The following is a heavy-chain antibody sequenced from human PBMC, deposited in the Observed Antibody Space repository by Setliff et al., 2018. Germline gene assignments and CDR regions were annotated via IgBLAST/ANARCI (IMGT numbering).Heavy chain of an antibody. Sequence: PWETLSLTCTVSGGSISSHYWSWIRQPPGKGLEWIGYIYYSGSTNYNPSLKSRVTISVDTSKNQFSLKLSSVTAADTAVYYCTRGPDGYTYQGAFDIWGQGTMVTVSS. V-gene: IGHV4-59*11. CDR3: TRGPDGYTYQGAFDI. J-gene: IGHJ3*02. CDR2: IYYSGST. D-gene: IGHD5-12*01. CDR1: GGSISSHY.